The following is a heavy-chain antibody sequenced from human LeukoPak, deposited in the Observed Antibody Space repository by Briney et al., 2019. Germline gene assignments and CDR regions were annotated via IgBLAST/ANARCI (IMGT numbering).Heavy chain of an antibody. V-gene: IGHV3-30*04. CDR2: ISYDGSNK. J-gene: IGHJ5*02. D-gene: IGHD6-19*01. CDR1: GFTFRSYA. CDR3: ARDLRSSGWYPHWFDP. Sequence: PGGAPRLSLSTPGFTFRSYAMHWVRPAPGKGVGGGGVISYDGSNKYYADSVKGRFTISRDNSKNTLYLQMNSLRAEDTAVYYCARDLRSSGWYPHWFDPWGQGTLVTVSS.